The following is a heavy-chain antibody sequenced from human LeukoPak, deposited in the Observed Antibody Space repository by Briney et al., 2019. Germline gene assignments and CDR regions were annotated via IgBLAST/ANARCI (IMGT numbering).Heavy chain of an antibody. D-gene: IGHD3-10*01. CDR1: GFTVRGNH. Sequence: GGSLRLSCAASGFTVRGNHMSWVRQAPGKGLEWVSIIFADGTTSYTDSVKGRFAVSRDNSRNTLYLQMNSLRAEDTAVYYCAPSRGVRYYFDYWGQGTLVTVSS. J-gene: IGHJ4*02. CDR2: IFADGTT. V-gene: IGHV3-53*05. CDR3: APSRGVRYYFDY.